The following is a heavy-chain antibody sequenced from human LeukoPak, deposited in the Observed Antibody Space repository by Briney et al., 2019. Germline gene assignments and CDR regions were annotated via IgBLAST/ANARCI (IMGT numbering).Heavy chain of an antibody. D-gene: IGHD1-26*01. V-gene: IGHV3-23*01. J-gene: IGHJ4*02. CDR3: AKDDTAGATPGGYFDY. CDR1: GFTFNNYA. CDR2: ISGSGGRA. Sequence: PGGSLRLSCAASGFTFNNYAMNWARRGPGRGWGGVSGISGSGGRAYYTDSVEGRFTISRDKSKNTLYLQMNSLRAEDTAVYYCAKDDTAGATPGGYFDYWGQGTLVTVSS.